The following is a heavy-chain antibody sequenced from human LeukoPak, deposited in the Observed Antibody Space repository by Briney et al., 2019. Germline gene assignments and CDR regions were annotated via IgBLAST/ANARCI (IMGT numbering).Heavy chain of an antibody. Sequence: HPGGSLRLSCAASGFTFSSYAMSWVRQAPGKGLEWVSYISSSGSTIYYADSVKGRFTISRDNAKNSLYLQMNSLRAEDTAVCYCARENYYYYYGMDVWGQGTTVTVSS. V-gene: IGHV3-48*04. CDR2: ISSSGSTI. CDR3: ARENYYYYYGMDV. J-gene: IGHJ6*02. CDR1: GFTFSSYA.